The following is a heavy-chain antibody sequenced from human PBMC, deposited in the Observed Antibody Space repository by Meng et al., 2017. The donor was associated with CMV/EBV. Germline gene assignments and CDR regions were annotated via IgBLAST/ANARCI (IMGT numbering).Heavy chain of an antibody. CDR3: ARGRYYYDFWSGYSANDYYYYGMDV. Sequence: GSLRLSCAVYGGFFSGYYWSWIRQPPGKGLEWIGEINHSGSTNYNPSLKSRVTISVDTSKNQFSLKLSSVTAADTAVYYCARGRYYYDFWSGYSANDYYYYGMDVWGQGTTVTVSS. CDR1: GGFFSGYY. D-gene: IGHD3-3*01. CDR2: INHSGST. J-gene: IGHJ6*02. V-gene: IGHV4-34*01.